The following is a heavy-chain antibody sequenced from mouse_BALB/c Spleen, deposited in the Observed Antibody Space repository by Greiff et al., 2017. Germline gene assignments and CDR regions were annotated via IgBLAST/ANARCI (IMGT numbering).Heavy chain of an antibody. CDR1: GFTFSSFG. CDR2: ISSGSSTI. Sequence: EVMLVESGGGLVQPGGSRKLSCAASGFTFSSFGMHWVRQAPEKGLEWVAYISSGSSTIYYADTVKGRFTISRDNPKNTLFLQMTSLRSEDTAMYYCARSDLNYAYRFAYWGQGTLVTVSA. CDR3: ARSDLNYAYRFAY. V-gene: IGHV5-17*02. D-gene: IGHD1-2*01. J-gene: IGHJ3*01.